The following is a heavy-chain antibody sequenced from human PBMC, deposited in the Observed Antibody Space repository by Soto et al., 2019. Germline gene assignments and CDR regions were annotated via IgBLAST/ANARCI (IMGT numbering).Heavy chain of an antibody. D-gene: IGHD2-2*01. V-gene: IGHV4-4*07. Sequence: PSETLSLTCTVSGGSISSYYWSWIRQPAGKGLEWIGRIYTSGSTNYNPSLKSRVTMSVDTSKNQFSLKLSSVTAADTAVYYCARLARIPAIWVFVPWGQGTLVTVSS. CDR1: GGSISSYY. CDR3: ARLARIPAIWVFVP. J-gene: IGHJ5*02. CDR2: IYTSGST.